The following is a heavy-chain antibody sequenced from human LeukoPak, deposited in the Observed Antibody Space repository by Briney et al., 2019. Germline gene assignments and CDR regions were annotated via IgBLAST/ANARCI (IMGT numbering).Heavy chain of an antibody. CDR1: GFTVSHNY. CDR3: ARDLSGPLDY. CDR2: IYSGGST. V-gene: IGHV3-66*01. D-gene: IGHD5-12*01. J-gene: IGHJ4*02. Sequence: GGSLRLSCAASGFTVSHNYMSWVRQAPAKGLEWVSVIYSGGSTNYADSVKGRFTISRDNSKNTLYLQMNSLRAEDTAVYYCARDLSGPLDYWGQGTLVTVSS.